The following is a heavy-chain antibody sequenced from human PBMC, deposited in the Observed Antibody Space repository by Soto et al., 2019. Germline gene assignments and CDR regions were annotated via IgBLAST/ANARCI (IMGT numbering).Heavy chain of an antibody. CDR3: ARTSRYLACSSTSCYPGGYYYYYYGMDV. Sequence: PTETLSLTCAVYGGSFSGYYWSWIRQPPGKGLEWIGEINHSGSTNYNPSLKSRVTIPVDTSKNQFSLKLSSVTAADTAVYYCARTSRYLACSSTSCYPGGYYYYYYGMDVWGQGTTVTVSS. V-gene: IGHV4-34*01. D-gene: IGHD2-2*01. CDR2: INHSGST. J-gene: IGHJ6*02. CDR1: GGSFSGYY.